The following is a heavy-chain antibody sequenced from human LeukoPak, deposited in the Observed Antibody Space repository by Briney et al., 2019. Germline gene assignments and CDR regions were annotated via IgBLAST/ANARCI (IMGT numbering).Heavy chain of an antibody. D-gene: IGHD1-14*01. CDR1: GFTVSSNY. CDR2: IYSGGST. CDR3: AKGLPPPDYYGMDV. Sequence: GGSLRLSCAASGFTVSSNYMSWVRQAPGKGLEWVSVIYSGGSTYYADSVKGRFTISRDNSKNTLYLQMNSLRAEDTAVYYCAKGLPPPDYYGMDVWGQGTTVTVSS. V-gene: IGHV3-66*01. J-gene: IGHJ6*02.